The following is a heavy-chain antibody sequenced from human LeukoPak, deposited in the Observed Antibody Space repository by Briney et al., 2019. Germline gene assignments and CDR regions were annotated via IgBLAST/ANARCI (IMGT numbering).Heavy chain of an antibody. CDR2: INHSGST. Sequence: SSETLSLTCAVYGGSFSGYYWSWIRQPPGKGLEWIGEINHSGSTNYNPSLKSRVTMSVDTSKNQFSLKLSSVTAADTAVYYCARDFFDSGSYSEVGFDPWGQGTLVTVSS. CDR1: GGSFSGYY. V-gene: IGHV4-34*01. J-gene: IGHJ5*02. D-gene: IGHD3-10*01. CDR3: ARDFFDSGSYSEVGFDP.